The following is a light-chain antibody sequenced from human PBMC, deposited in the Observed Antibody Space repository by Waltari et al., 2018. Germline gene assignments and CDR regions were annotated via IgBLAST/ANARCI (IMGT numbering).Light chain of an antibody. Sequence: DIQMTQSPSSLSASVGDRVTIPCQASQDISNYLNWYQQKPGKAPKLLVHDATKLETGVQSRFSGSQSGTHFTLTINSLQPEDIATYYCQRYDNLPVFAFGPGTKVHIK. CDR1: QDISNY. CDR3: QRYDNLPVFA. CDR2: DAT. V-gene: IGKV1-33*01. J-gene: IGKJ3*01.